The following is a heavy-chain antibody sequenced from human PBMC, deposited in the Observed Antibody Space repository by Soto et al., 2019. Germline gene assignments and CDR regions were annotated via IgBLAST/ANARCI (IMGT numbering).Heavy chain of an antibody. V-gene: IGHV3-64D*06. Sequence: QPGGSLRLSCSASGFTFSSYAMHWVRQAPGKGLEYVSAISSNGGSTYYADSVKGRFTISRDNSKNTLYLQMSSLRAEDTAVYYCVKDRRGSYSSGPFDYWGQGTLVTVSS. CDR2: ISSNGGST. CDR1: GFTFSSYA. CDR3: VKDRRGSYSSGPFDY. D-gene: IGHD6-19*01. J-gene: IGHJ4*02.